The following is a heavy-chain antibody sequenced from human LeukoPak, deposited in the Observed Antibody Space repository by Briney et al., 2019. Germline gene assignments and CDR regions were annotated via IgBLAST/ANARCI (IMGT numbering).Heavy chain of an antibody. CDR2: INPSGGST. V-gene: IGHV1-46*01. D-gene: IGHD2-15*01. CDR3: ARLALSSVVVAATRFDY. CDR1: GYTFTSYY. J-gene: IGHJ4*02. Sequence: ASVKDSCKASGYTFTSYYMHWVRQAPGQGLEWMGIINPSGGSTSYAQKFQGRVTMTRDTSTSTVYMELSSLRSEDTAVYYCARLALSSVVVAATRFDYWGQGTLVTVSS.